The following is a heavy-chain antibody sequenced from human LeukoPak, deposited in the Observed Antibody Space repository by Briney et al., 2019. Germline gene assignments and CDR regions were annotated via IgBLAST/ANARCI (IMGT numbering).Heavy chain of an antibody. CDR1: GGSISSGGHY. V-gene: IGHV4-31*03. CDR2: IYYSGST. J-gene: IGHJ4*02. Sequence: PSETLSLTCTVSGGSISSGGHYWSWIRQHPGKGLEWIGYIYYSGSTYYNPSLKSRVTISVDTSKNQFSLKLSSVTAADTAVYYCARSGDYDSSGFDYWGQGTLVTVSS. CDR3: ARSGDYDSSGFDY. D-gene: IGHD3-22*01.